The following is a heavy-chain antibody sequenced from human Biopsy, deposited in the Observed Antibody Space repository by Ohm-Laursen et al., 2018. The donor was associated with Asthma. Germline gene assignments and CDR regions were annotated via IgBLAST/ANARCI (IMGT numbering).Heavy chain of an antibody. V-gene: IGHV3-9*01. CDR3: AKPLNSYNFYAFDV. CDR1: GFNFDDFA. Sequence: SLRLSCAASGFNFDDFAMHWVRQAPGQGLEWVAATTWNSGSRVYAVSVKGRFTISRDNAQNSLYPQMNGLKPEDTAVYYCAKPLNSYNFYAFDVWGQGTTVVVSS. J-gene: IGHJ6*02. CDR2: TTWNSGSR. D-gene: IGHD4-11*01.